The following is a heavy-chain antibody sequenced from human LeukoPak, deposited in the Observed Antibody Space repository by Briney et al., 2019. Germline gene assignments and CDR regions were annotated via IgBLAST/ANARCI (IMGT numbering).Heavy chain of an antibody. Sequence: SETLSLTCTVSGDSISSYYWSWIRQPAGKGLEWIGRIYTSGSTNYNPSLKSRVTMSVDTSKNQFSLKLSSVTAADTAVYYCARDTDSPHYYDSSGYLRAEAFDIWGQGTMVTVSS. J-gene: IGHJ3*02. CDR3: ARDTDSPHYYDSSGYLRAEAFDI. V-gene: IGHV4-4*07. CDR1: GDSISSYY. D-gene: IGHD3-22*01. CDR2: IYTSGST.